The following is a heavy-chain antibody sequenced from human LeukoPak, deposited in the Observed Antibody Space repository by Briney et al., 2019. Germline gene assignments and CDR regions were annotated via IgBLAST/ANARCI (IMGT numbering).Heavy chain of an antibody. Sequence: ASVKVSCKASGYTFTGYYMHWVRQAPGQGLEWMGWINPNSGGTNYAQKFQGRVTMTRDTSISTAYMELSRLRSDDTAVYYCARDWLGYCSGGSCSGPVDYWGQGTLVTVSS. CDR3: ARDWLGYCSGGSCSGPVDY. D-gene: IGHD2-15*01. J-gene: IGHJ4*02. V-gene: IGHV1-2*02. CDR2: INPNSGGT. CDR1: GYTFTGYY.